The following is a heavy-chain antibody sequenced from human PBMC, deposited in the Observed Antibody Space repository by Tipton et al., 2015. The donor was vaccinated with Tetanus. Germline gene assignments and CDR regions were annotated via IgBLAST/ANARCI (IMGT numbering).Heavy chain of an antibody. CDR3: ARPIAVAGPFPY. Sequence: QMQLVQSGAEVKKPGASVKVSCKASGYTFTSYYMHWVRQAPGQGLERMGIINPSGGSTSYAQKFQGRVTMTRDTSTSTVYMELSSLRSEDTAVYYCARPIAVAGPFPYWGQGTLVTVSS. J-gene: IGHJ4*02. V-gene: IGHV1-46*01. CDR1: GYTFTSYY. CDR2: INPSGGST. D-gene: IGHD6-19*01.